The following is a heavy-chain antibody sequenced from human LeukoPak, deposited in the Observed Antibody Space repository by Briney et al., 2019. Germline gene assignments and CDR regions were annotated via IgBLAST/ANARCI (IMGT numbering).Heavy chain of an antibody. J-gene: IGHJ5*02. Sequence: ASVKVSCKASGYTFTSYGISWVRQAPGQGLEWMGWINPKNGGANYAPSFQGRVTMTRDRSISTVYMEVTRLTSDDTAVYYCARGSSWESPVNWFDPWGQGTLVIVSS. V-gene: IGHV1-2*02. CDR1: GYTFTSYG. CDR2: INPKNGGA. D-gene: IGHD1-26*01. CDR3: ARGSSWESPVNWFDP.